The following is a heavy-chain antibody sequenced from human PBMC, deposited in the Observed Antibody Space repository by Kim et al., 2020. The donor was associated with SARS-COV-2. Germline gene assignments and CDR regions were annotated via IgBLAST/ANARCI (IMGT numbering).Heavy chain of an antibody. D-gene: IGHD3-10*02. CDR2: ISGSGGSS. CDR1: GLSFSFYS. CDR3: AKTIRRFYVEGGYS. Sequence: GGSLRLSCATSGLSFSFYSMNWVRQAPGKGLEWVASISGSGGSSYYADAVKVRVSISIYNHKDTQYLHMKSQRPKDTATYYCAKTIRRFYVEGGYS. V-gene: IGHV3-30*18. J-gene: IGHJ5*01.